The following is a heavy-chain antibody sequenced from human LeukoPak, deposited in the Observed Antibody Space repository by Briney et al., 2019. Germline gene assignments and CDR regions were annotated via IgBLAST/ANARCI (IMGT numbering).Heavy chain of an antibody. CDR1: GYTFTSYG. Sequence: ASVKVSCKAFGYTFTSYGISWVRQAPGQGLEWMGWISAYNGNTNYAQKLQGRVTMTTDTSTSTAYMELRSLRSDDTAVYYCARNGRPLGYCSGGSCYGWFDPWGQGTLVTVSS. CDR2: ISAYNGNT. J-gene: IGHJ5*02. V-gene: IGHV1-18*01. CDR3: ARNGRPLGYCSGGSCYGWFDP. D-gene: IGHD2-15*01.